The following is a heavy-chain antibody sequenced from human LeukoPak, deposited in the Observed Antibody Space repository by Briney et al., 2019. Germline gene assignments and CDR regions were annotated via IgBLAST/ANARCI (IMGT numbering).Heavy chain of an antibody. CDR1: GXTFATYC. Sequence: GASLKISFQGSGXTFATYCIGWVRQLPGKGLERMRIIYPGDSRTTYSPSFQGQVTISADKSIRTAYLQWNSLKASDTAIYYCVRHLSDITSCPNYWGPGTLITVAS. CDR2: IYPGDSRT. J-gene: IGHJ4*02. CDR3: VRHLSDITSCPNY. V-gene: IGHV5-51*01. D-gene: IGHD2-2*01.